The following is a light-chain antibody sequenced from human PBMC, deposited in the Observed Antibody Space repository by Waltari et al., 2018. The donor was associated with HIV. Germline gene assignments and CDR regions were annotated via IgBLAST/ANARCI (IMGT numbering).Light chain of an antibody. J-gene: IGKJ1*01. V-gene: IGKV3-15*01. CDR1: QSVSSN. CDR2: GAS. CDR3: QQYNNWLRT. Sequence: EIVMTQSPATLSVSPGERATLSCRASQSVSSNLAWYQQKPGQAPRLLFYGASTRATDIPARFSGSGSGTEFTLTISSLQSEDFAVYYCQQYNNWLRTFGQGTKVEIK.